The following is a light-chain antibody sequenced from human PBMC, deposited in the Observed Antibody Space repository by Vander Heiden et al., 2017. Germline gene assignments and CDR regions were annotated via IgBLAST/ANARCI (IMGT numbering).Light chain of an antibody. CDR2: EVT. CDR3: SSYTTSSTGV. Sequence: HSPLSLPPSLSFSPSPWKASAWTGTSSDDGAYNYDSWYQQHPGKVPKLIIYEVTKRPSGVSDRFSGSKSGNTASLTISGLQAEDEADYYCSSYTTSSTGVFGTGTMVTVL. J-gene: IGLJ1*01. V-gene: IGLV2-14*01. CDR1: SSDDGAYNY.